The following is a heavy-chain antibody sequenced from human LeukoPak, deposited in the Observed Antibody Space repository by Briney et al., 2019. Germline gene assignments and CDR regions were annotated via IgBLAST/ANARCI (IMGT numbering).Heavy chain of an antibody. CDR1: VGTFSSYI. J-gene: IGHJ4*02. CDR3: ARGGSSTWSPRPFDY. Sequence: SVKVSCKAPVGTFSSYIINWVRQGPGQGLEWMGGITPVFGTVNYAQKFQGRVTITADKSTRTAYMELNTLRSEDTAVYYCARGGSSTWSPRPFDYWGQGTLATVSS. D-gene: IGHD6-13*01. CDR2: ITPVFGTV. V-gene: IGHV1-69*06.